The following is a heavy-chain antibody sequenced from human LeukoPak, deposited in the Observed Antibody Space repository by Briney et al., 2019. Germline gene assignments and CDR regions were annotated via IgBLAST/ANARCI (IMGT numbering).Heavy chain of an antibody. CDR1: GYTFTAYY. D-gene: IGHD6-19*01. V-gene: IGHV1-2*02. Sequence: ASVKVSCKTSGYTFTAYYVHWVRQAPGQGLERMGWIHPYNGGTKFAQKFQGRVNITRDTSLSTAYMELSRLTSDDTAIYYCARGASGWYFFDLWGQGTLVTVSS. CDR2: IHPYNGGT. J-gene: IGHJ4*02. CDR3: ARGASGWYFFDL.